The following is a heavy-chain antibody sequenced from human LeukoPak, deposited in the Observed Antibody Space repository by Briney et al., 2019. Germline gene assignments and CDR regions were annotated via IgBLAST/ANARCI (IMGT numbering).Heavy chain of an antibody. D-gene: IGHD3-22*01. V-gene: IGHV4-59*01. CDR3: ARRFGVCDSSGYVYYFDY. CDR1: GGSLSSYY. CDR2: IYCSGRT. J-gene: IGHJ4*02. Sequence: SETLSLTRAVSGGSLSSYYWSWIRQPPGKGLEWIGYIYCSGRTKYNTSRKRRVTISVDTSKNQFSTKLSSVTAADTAVYYLARRFGVCDSSGYVYYFDYWGQGTLVTVSS.